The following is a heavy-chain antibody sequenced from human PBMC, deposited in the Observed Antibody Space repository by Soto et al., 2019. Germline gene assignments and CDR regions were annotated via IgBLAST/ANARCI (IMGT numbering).Heavy chain of an antibody. CDR1: GYTFTSYG. J-gene: IGHJ3*02. D-gene: IGHD3-22*01. CDR2: ISAYNGNT. V-gene: IGHV1-18*01. CDR3: ARVRRYYDSSGYAGYAFDI. Sequence: ASVKVSCKASGYTFTSYGIIWVRQAPGQGLEWMGWISAYNGNTNYAQKLQGRVTMTTDTSTSTAYMELRSLRSDDTAVYYCARVRRYYDSSGYAGYAFDIWGQGTMVTVSS.